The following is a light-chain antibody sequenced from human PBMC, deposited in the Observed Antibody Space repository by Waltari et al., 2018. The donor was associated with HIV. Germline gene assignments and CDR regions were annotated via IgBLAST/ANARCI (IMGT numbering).Light chain of an antibody. J-gene: IGKJ4*01. CDR1: QNITSSY. V-gene: IGKV3-20*01. CDR3: QQYGNSPVT. CDR2: GAS. Sequence: EILLTQSPGTLSLSPGERVTLSSRASQNITSSYLAWYQQKPGQPPRLLIYGASTRATGIGDRFSGSGSGTDFTLSISRLEPKDYAVYFCQQYGNSPVTFGGGTTVEIK.